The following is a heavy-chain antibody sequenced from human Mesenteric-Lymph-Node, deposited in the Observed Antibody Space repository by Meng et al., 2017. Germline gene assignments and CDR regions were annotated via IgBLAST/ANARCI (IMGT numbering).Heavy chain of an antibody. Sequence: GESLKISCAASGFTFSSYEMNWVRQAPGKGLEWVSAISGSGSTAYYADSVKGRFTISRDNSKNTLYLQMNSLRAEDTAIYYCAKGETSSWYGDWFDPWGQGTLVTVSS. D-gene: IGHD6-13*01. J-gene: IGHJ5*02. CDR2: ISGSGSTA. V-gene: IGHV3-23*01. CDR3: AKGETSSWYGDWFDP. CDR1: GFTFSSYE.